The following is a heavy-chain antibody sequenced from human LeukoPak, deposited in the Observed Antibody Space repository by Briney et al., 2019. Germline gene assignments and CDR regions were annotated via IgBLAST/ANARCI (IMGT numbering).Heavy chain of an antibody. Sequence: PSETLSLTCNVSGGSISSINYRWDWIRQPPGKGLEWIGSIYYSGSTYYNPSLKSRVTITVDTSKNQFSLKLSSVTAADTAVYSCARDYFDSSAYTYYFDYWGQGTLVTVSS. CDR2: IYYSGST. CDR3: ARDYFDSSAYTYYFDY. V-gene: IGHV4-39*07. D-gene: IGHD3-22*01. J-gene: IGHJ4*02. CDR1: GGSISSINYR.